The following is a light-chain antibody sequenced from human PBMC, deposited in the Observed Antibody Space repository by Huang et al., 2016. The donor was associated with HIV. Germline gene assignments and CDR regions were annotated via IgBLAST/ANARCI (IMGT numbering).Light chain of an antibody. Sequence: EIVLTQSPGTLSLSPGERVTLSCRASQSIRTNYLAWFRQKPGQAPRLLVYGASSRATCIRYRCSGTGSGTDVTLSIGRLEPEDSALYYCQQYDTLPRTFGQGTKVEIK. CDR1: QSIRTNY. CDR3: QQYDTLPRT. J-gene: IGKJ2*02. V-gene: IGKV3-20*01. CDR2: GAS.